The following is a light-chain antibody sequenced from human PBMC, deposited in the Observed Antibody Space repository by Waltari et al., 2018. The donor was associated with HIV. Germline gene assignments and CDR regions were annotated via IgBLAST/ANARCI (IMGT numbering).Light chain of an antibody. J-gene: IGLJ2*01. CDR3: QCYDGNNAV. CDR1: SGNIATNF. CDR2: EDN. V-gene: IGLV6-57*04. Sequence: NFMLTQPHSVSESPGKTITISCTRSSGNIATNFVQWYQHRPGSAPTTLIYEDNQRPYGVPDRFSGSMDASSNSASLTSSEVNGGDEADYYCQCYDGNNAVFGGGTKLTVL.